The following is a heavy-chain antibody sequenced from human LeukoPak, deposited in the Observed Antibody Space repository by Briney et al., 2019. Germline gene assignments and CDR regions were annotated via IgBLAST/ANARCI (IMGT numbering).Heavy chain of an antibody. CDR1: GGTFISYT. CDR2: IIPIFGTA. D-gene: IGHD6-6*01. J-gene: IGHJ6*02. Sequence: SVKVSCKASGGTFISYTISWVRQAPGQGLEWMGGIIPIFGTANYAQKFQGRVTITADESTSTAYMELSSLRSEDTAVYYCARGRYSSSINSMDVWGQGTTVTVSS. CDR3: ARGRYSSSINSMDV. V-gene: IGHV1-69*13.